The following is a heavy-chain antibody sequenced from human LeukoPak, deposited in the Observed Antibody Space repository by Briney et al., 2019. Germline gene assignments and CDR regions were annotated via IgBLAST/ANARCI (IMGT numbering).Heavy chain of an antibody. J-gene: IGHJ4*02. Sequence: SETLSLTCTVSGVSISSGGYYWSWIRQHPGKGLEWIGYVYYSGSTYYNPSLRSRVTISVDTSKNQFSLKLSSVTAADTAVYYGARGDYRGNFDYWGQGTLVTVSS. D-gene: IGHD4-23*01. CDR1: GVSISSGGYY. V-gene: IGHV4-31*03. CDR2: VYYSGST. CDR3: ARGDYRGNFDY.